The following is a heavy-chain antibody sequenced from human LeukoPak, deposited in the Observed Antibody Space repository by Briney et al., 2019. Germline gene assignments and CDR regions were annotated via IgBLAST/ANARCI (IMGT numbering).Heavy chain of an antibody. CDR3: ASDRIAVAGTMGWFDP. CDR2: IYTSGST. J-gene: IGHJ5*02. D-gene: IGHD6-19*01. CDR1: GGSISSYY. Sequence: SETLSLTCTVSGGSISSYYWSWIRQPAGKGLEWIGRIYTSGSTNCNPSLKSRVTMSVDTSKNQFSLKLSSVTAADTAVYYCASDRIAVAGTMGWFDPWGQGTLVTVSS. V-gene: IGHV4-4*07.